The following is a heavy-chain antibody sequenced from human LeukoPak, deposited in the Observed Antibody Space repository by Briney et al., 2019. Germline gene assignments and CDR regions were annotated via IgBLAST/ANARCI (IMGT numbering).Heavy chain of an antibody. J-gene: IGHJ4*02. Sequence: SETLSLTCTVSGGSISSYYWSWIRQPPGKGLEWIGVIFYSGTTNYNPSLKSRVTISVDTSKNQFSLKLSSATAADTAVYYCARGGWNKFDYWGQGTLVTVSS. CDR2: IFYSGTT. CDR1: GGSISSYY. D-gene: IGHD3-22*01. V-gene: IGHV4-59*01. CDR3: ARGGWNKFDY.